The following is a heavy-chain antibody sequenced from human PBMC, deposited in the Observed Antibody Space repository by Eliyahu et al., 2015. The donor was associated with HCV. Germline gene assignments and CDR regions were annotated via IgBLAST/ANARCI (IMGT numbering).Heavy chain of an antibody. D-gene: IGHD3-22*01. CDR2: IWYDGINK. Sequence: QVQLVESGGGVVQPGRSLRLSCAASGFTFSGFGMHWVRQAPGKGLEWVAVIWYDGINKYYADSVKGRFTISRDNSKNTLYLQMNSLRAEDTAVYYCARGGYYYDSSGLYWGQGTLVTVSS. J-gene: IGHJ4*02. CDR1: GFTFSGFG. V-gene: IGHV3-33*01. CDR3: ARGGYYYDSSGLY.